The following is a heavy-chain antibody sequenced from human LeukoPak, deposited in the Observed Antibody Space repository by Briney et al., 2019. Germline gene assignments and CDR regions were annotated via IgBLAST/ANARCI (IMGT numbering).Heavy chain of an antibody. J-gene: IGHJ4*02. Sequence: GGSLRLSCAASGFTFSSYAMSWVRQAPGKGLEWVSAISGSGGSTYYADSVKGRFTISRDNSKNTLYLQMNSLRAEDTAVYYCAKPYRITRTRSGFDYWGQGTLVTVSS. D-gene: IGHD1-20*01. CDR2: ISGSGGST. CDR1: GFTFSSYA. CDR3: AKPYRITRTRSGFDY. V-gene: IGHV3-23*01.